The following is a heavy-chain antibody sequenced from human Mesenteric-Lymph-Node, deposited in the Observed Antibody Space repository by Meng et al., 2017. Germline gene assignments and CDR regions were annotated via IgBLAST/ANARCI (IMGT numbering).Heavy chain of an antibody. J-gene: IGHJ4*02. D-gene: IGHD5-18*01. CDR2: MSSSSNYI. CDR1: GFTFSSYT. CDR3: ARDTPGLLFDY. V-gene: IGHV3-21*01. Sequence: EVELVESGGGLVIPGGSLRLSCADSGFTFSSYTLNWVRRAPGKGLEWVSSMSSSSNYIYSADSVKGRFTISRDNAKNSLYLQMNSLRAEDTAVYYCARDTPGLLFDYWGQGTLVTVSS.